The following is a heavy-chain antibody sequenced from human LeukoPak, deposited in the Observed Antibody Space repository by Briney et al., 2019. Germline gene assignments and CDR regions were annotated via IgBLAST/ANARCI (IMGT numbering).Heavy chain of an antibody. CDR1: GGSISSYY. D-gene: IGHD6-19*01. CDR3: ATLGSGYSSGWYGIDFDY. V-gene: IGHV4-59*01. J-gene: IGHJ4*02. CDR2: IYYSGST. Sequence: SETLSLTCTVSGGSISSYYWSWIRQPAGKGLEWIGYIYYSGSTNYNPSLKSRVTISVDTSKNQFSLKLSSVTAADTAVYYCATLGSGYSSGWYGIDFDYWGQGTLVTVSS.